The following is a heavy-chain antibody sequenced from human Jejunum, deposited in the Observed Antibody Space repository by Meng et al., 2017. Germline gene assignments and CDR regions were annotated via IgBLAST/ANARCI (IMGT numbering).Heavy chain of an antibody. CDR3: AIGGTYCSGECRATDY. CDR2: INSLGSHV. Sequence: GESLKISCAASGFTFSSYSMNWVRRAPGKGLEWVSAINSLGSHVYYADSVKGRFTVSRDNAKNSLYLQMNSLRVEDTAIYYCAIGGTYCSGECRATDYWGQGTLVTVSS. D-gene: IGHD2-8*02. V-gene: IGHV3-21*01. CDR1: GFTFSSYS. J-gene: IGHJ4*02.